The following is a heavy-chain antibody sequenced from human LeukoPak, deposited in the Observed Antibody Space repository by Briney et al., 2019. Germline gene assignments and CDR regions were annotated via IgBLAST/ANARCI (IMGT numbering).Heavy chain of an antibody. V-gene: IGHV1-18*01. Sequence: ASVKVSCKVSGYTLTELSMHWVRQAPGQGLEWMGWISAYNGNTNYAQKLQGRVTMTTDTSTSTAYMELRSLRSDDTAVYYCARDSRHHSPLLFDYWGQGTLVTVSS. CDR1: GYTLTELS. J-gene: IGHJ4*02. CDR2: ISAYNGNT. CDR3: ARDSRHHSPLLFDY. D-gene: IGHD1-26*01.